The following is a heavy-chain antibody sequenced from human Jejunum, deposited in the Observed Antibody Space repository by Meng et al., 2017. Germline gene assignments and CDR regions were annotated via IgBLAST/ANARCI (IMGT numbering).Heavy chain of an antibody. CDR1: GFSFSSYE. D-gene: IGHD3-3*01. Sequence: GGSLRLSCAASGFSFSSYEMTWVRQAPGKGLEWVSYISSSGSTKYYADSVKGRFTISRDNAENSLYLQMNSLRAEDTAVYYCARIRGSSLYDYWGQGMLVTVSS. CDR3: ARIRGSSLYDY. CDR2: ISSSGSTK. J-gene: IGHJ4*02. V-gene: IGHV3-48*03.